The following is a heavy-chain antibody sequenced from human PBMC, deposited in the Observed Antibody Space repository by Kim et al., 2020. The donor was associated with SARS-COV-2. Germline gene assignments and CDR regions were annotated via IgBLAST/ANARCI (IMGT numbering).Heavy chain of an antibody. Sequence: ASVKVSCKASGYTFTGYYMHWVRQAPGQGLEWMGRINPTSGGTNYAQKFQGRVTMTRDTSISTAYMELSRLRSDDTAVYYCARDRNTIFGVVFIPDRYAMDVWGQGTTVTVSS. CDR1: GYTFTGYY. V-gene: IGHV1-2*06. J-gene: IGHJ6*02. D-gene: IGHD3-3*01. CDR3: ARDRNTIFGVVFIPDRYAMDV. CDR2: INPTSGGT.